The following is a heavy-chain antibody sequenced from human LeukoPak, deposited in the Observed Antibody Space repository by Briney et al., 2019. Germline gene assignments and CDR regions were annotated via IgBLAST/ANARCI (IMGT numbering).Heavy chain of an antibody. CDR3: TRRGYGGNSDAFDI. Sequence: GGSLRLSCAASGFTFSGSAMHWVRQASGKGLEWVGRIRSKANSYATAYAASVKGRFTISRDDSKNTAYLQMNSLKTEDTAVYYCTRRGYGGNSDAFDIWGQGTMVTVPS. CDR1: GFTFSGSA. D-gene: IGHD4-17*01. CDR2: IRSKANSYAT. J-gene: IGHJ3*02. V-gene: IGHV3-73*01.